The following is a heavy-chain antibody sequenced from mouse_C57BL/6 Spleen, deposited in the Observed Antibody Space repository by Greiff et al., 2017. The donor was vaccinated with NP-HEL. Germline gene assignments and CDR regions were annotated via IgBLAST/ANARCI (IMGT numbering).Heavy chain of an antibody. CDR1: GFTFSSYA. V-gene: IGHV5-4*01. Sequence: EVQGVESGGGLVKPGGSLKLSCAASGFTFSSYAMSWVRQTPEKRLEWVATISDGGSYTYYPDNVKGRFTISRDNAKNNLYLQMSHLKSEDTAMYYCARSYYYGSSPYAMDYWGQGTSVTVSS. CDR3: ARSYYYGSSPYAMDY. CDR2: ISDGGSYT. D-gene: IGHD1-1*01. J-gene: IGHJ4*01.